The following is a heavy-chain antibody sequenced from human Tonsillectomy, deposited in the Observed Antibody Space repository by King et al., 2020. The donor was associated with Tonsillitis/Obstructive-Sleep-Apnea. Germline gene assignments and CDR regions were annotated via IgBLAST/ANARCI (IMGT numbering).Heavy chain of an antibody. Sequence: VQLQQWGAGLLKPSETLSLTCAVYGGSFSGYYWSWIRQPPGKGLEGIGEINHSGSTNYNPSLKSRVPISVDTSKNQFSLKLGSVTAADTAVYYCARGPLPSEGVTIFGVFISYYFDYWGQGTLVTVSS. J-gene: IGHJ4*02. V-gene: IGHV4-34*01. CDR3: ARGPLPSEGVTIFGVFISYYFDY. CDR1: GGSFSGYY. D-gene: IGHD3-3*01. CDR2: INHSGST.